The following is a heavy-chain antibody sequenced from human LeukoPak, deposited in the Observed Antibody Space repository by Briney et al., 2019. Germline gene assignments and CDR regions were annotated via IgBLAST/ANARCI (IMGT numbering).Heavy chain of an antibody. CDR3: AREGVGQQLVQRGGRFDY. CDR2: ISYDGSNK. Sequence: GMSLRLSCAASGFTFGVYAMHWVRQAPAKGLEWVAFISYDGSNKYYADSVKGRFTISRDNSKNTSYLEMNSLRDEDTAVYYCAREGVGQQLVQRGGRFDYWGQGTLVTVSS. CDR1: GFTFGVYA. D-gene: IGHD6-13*01. J-gene: IGHJ4*02. V-gene: IGHV3-30-3*01.